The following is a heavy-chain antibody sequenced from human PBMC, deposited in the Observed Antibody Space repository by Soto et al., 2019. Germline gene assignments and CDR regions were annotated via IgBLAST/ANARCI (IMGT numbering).Heavy chain of an antibody. J-gene: IGHJ6*02. CDR1: GFTFSSYA. V-gene: IGHV3-30-3*01. CDR2: ISYDGSNK. CDR3: ARENGDYVHYYYGMDV. D-gene: IGHD4-17*01. Sequence: QVQLVESGGGVVQPGRSLRLSCAASGFTFSSYAMHWVRQAPGKGLEWVAVISYDGSNKYYADSVKGRFTISRDNSKNTLYLQMDSLRAEATAVYYCARENGDYVHYYYGMDVWGQGTTVTVSS.